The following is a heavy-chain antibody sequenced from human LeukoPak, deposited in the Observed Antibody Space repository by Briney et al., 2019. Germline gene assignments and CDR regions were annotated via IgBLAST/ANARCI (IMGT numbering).Heavy chain of an antibody. J-gene: IGHJ6*02. CDR1: GFSFSSYS. D-gene: IGHD6-19*01. Sequence: GTSLRLSCVASGFSFSSYSIHWVRRVPGKGLEWVAVMSVNGVNKYYADSVRGRFTVSRDISKNTQFLQMNSLRFEDTAVYFCARDLPGSASSGWQSYYYYGMDVWGQGTTVTVSS. V-gene: IGHV3-30-3*01. CDR2: MSVNGVNK. CDR3: ARDLPGSASSGWQSYYYYGMDV.